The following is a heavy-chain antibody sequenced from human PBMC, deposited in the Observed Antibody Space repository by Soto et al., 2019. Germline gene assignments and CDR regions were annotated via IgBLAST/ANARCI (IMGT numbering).Heavy chain of an antibody. V-gene: IGHV1-18*01. J-gene: IGHJ5*02. CDR1: GYTFTSYG. CDR2: ISAYNGNT. CDR3: AGIYCSGGSCYSWFDP. Sequence: QVQLVQSGAEVKKPGASVKVSCKASGYTFTSYGISWVRQAPGQGLEWMGWISAYNGNTNYAKKLQGRVTMTTDTSTSTAYMELRSLRSDDTAVYYCAGIYCSGGSCYSWFDPWGQGTLVTVSS. D-gene: IGHD2-15*01.